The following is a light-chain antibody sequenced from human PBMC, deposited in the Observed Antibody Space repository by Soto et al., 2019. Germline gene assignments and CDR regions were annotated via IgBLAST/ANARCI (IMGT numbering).Light chain of an antibody. V-gene: IGLV2-14*01. Sequence: QSALTQPASVSGSPGQSITISCTGTSSDVGGYNYVSWYQQHPGKAPKLMIYEVSNRPSGVSNRFSGSKSGNTASLTISGLQAEDEAEYYCSSYTSSIYVFGTGTKLTVL. CDR2: EVS. CDR1: SSDVGGYNY. J-gene: IGLJ1*01. CDR3: SSYTSSIYV.